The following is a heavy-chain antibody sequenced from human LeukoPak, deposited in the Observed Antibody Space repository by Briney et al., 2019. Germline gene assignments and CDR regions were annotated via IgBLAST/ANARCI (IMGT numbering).Heavy chain of an antibody. CDR1: GGSFSGYY. CDR3: ALSSSWYGDGLDY. Sequence: SEALSLNCAVYGGSFSGYYWSWIRQPPGKGLEWIGEINHSGSTNYNPSLKSRVTISVDTSKNQFSLKLSSVTAADTAVYYCALSSSWYGDGLDYWGQGTLVTVSS. D-gene: IGHD6-13*01. V-gene: IGHV4-34*01. CDR2: INHSGST. J-gene: IGHJ4*02.